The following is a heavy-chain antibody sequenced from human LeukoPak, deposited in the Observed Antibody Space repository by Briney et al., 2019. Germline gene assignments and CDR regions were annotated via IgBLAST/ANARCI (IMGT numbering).Heavy chain of an antibody. V-gene: IGHV3-48*01. Sequence: GGSLRLSCAASGFTFSSYSMNWVRQVPGKGLEWVSYISSSSSTIYYADSVKGRFTISRDNAKNSLYLQMNSLRAEDTAVYYCARQGTDNWNYPFYYWGQGTLVTVSS. CDR2: ISSSSSTI. J-gene: IGHJ4*02. D-gene: IGHD1-7*01. CDR1: GFTFSSYS. CDR3: ARQGTDNWNYPFYY.